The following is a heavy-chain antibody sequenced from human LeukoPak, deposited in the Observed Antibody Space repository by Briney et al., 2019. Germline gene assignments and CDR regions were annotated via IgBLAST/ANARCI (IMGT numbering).Heavy chain of an antibody. V-gene: IGHV3-30*18. CDR1: GFTFSGYG. D-gene: IGHD2-2*01. CDR3: AKSKPPREYCSVTTCYAGFGAFDI. J-gene: IGHJ3*02. CDR2: TSYDGREK. Sequence: GGSLRLSCAASGFTFSGYGMNWVRHAPGKGLEWVAITSYDGREKYYADSVKGRFTISRDNSKDTLYLQMNSLRPEDTAIYYCAKSKPPREYCSVTTCYAGFGAFDIWGQGTMGTVFS.